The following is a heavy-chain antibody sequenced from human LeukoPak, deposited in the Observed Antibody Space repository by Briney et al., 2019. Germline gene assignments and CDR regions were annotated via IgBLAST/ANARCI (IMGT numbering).Heavy chain of an antibody. V-gene: IGHV1-2*04. CDR2: INPNSGGT. CDR3: ARAGTAMDYFDY. D-gene: IGHD5-18*01. J-gene: IGHJ4*02. Sequence: ASVKVSCKASGCTFTGYYMHWVRQAPGQGLEGMGWINPNSGGTNYAQKFQGWVTMTRDTSISTAYMELSRLRSDDTAVYYCARAGTAMDYFDYWGQGTLVTVSS. CDR1: GCTFTGYY.